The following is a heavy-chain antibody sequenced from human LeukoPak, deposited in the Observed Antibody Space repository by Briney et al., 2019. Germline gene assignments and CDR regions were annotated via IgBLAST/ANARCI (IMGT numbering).Heavy chain of an antibody. CDR2: IYYSGST. Sequence: SQTLSLTCTISGGSISSGDYYWSWIRQPPGKGLEWIGYIYYSGSTNYNPSLKSRVTISVDTSKNQFSLKLSSVTAADTAVYYCARGGDYYDSSGYLDYWGQGTLVTVSS. V-gene: IGHV4-61*08. J-gene: IGHJ4*02. CDR1: GGSISSGDYY. CDR3: ARGGDYYDSSGYLDY. D-gene: IGHD3-22*01.